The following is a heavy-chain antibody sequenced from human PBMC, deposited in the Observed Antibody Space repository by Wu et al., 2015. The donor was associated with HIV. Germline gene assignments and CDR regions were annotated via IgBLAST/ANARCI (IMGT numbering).Heavy chain of an antibody. CDR1: GNTFNA. CDR2: MNPNSGGT. J-gene: IGHJ4*02. Sequence: QVQLVQSGAEVKKPGSSVKISCKASGNTFNAINWVRQAPGQGLEWMGWMNPNSGGTTYAPKFQGRVTMTRDTSTSTAYLELSSLTSDDTAVYYCARDYCSGGFCHYFFDSWGQGTLVTVSS. D-gene: IGHD2-15*01. V-gene: IGHV1-2*02. CDR3: ARDYCSGGFCHYFFDS.